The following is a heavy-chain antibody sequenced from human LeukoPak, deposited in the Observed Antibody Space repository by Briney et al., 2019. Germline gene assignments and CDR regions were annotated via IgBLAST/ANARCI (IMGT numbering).Heavy chain of an antibody. V-gene: IGHV1-18*01. J-gene: IGHJ4*02. Sequence: ASVKVSCKASGYTFTSYGISWVRQAPGQGLEWMGWISAYNGNTNYAQKLQGRVTMTTDTSTSTAYMELRRLRSDDPTVYYCAVGVYCSSTSCYDYWGQGTLVTVSS. CDR1: GYTFTSYG. CDR2: ISAYNGNT. D-gene: IGHD2-2*01. CDR3: AVGVYCSSTSCYDY.